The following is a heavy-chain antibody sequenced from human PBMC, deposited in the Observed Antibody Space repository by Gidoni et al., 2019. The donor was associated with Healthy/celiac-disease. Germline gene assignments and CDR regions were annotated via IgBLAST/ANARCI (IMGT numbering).Heavy chain of an antibody. D-gene: IGHD4-17*01. J-gene: IGHJ4*02. Sequence: LQLQASCPGLVKPSETLSLTCTGSGGSISSSSYYWGWIRQPPGKGLEWIGSIYYSGSTYSNPTLKSRVTISVDTSKNQFSLKLSSVTDADTDVYYWAREPTVTTFKSDYWGKGTLVTGSS. V-gene: IGHV4-39*07. CDR3: AREPTVTTFKSDY. CDR2: IYYSGST. CDR1: GGSISSSSYY.